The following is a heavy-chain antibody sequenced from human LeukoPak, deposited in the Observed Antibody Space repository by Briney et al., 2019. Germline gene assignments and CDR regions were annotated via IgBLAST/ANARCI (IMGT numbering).Heavy chain of an antibody. V-gene: IGHV4-31*03. CDR1: GASISNGGFY. Sequence: SKTLSLTCSVSGASISNGGFYWSWIRQRPGKGLEWIGYIYYTGDTYYNPSLKSRLTMSVDRSENKFSLSVSSATAADTAVYYCARSRDTTNYYGMDVWGQGTTVTVSS. CDR2: IYYTGDT. D-gene: IGHD1-26*01. CDR3: ARSRDTTNYYGMDV. J-gene: IGHJ6*02.